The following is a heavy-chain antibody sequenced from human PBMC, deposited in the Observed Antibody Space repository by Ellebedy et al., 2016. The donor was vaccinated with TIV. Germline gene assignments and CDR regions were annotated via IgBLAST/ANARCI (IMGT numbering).Heavy chain of an antibody. D-gene: IGHD2-2*01. CDR1: GFPFSSYW. J-gene: IGHJ4*02. CDR2: INQDGGDK. Sequence: GESLKISCAASGFPFSSYWTSWVRQAPGKGLEWVANINQDGGDKYYVDSVKGRFTISRDNARNSLYLHINSLRTEDTAVYYCARARCSNYDCHIPGYWGQGTLVTVSS. CDR3: ARARCSNYDCHIPGY. V-gene: IGHV3-7*03.